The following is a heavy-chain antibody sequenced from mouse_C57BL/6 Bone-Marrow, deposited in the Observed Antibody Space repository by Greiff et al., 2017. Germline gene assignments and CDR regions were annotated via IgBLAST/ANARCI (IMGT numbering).Heavy chain of an antibody. D-gene: IGHD2-2*01. Sequence: VQLKESGPELVKPGASVKISCKASGYSFTDYNMNWVKQSNGKSLEWIGVINPNYGTTSYNQKFKGKATLTLDHSSSTAYMQLNSLTSEDSAVDYCARAGDDLFAYWGQGTLVTVSA. CDR1: GYSFTDYN. J-gene: IGHJ3*01. V-gene: IGHV1-39*01. CDR2: INPNYGTT. CDR3: ARAGDDLFAY.